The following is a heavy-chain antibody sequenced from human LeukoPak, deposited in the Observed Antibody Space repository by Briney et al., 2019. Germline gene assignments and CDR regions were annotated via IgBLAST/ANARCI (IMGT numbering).Heavy chain of an antibody. J-gene: IGHJ4*02. V-gene: IGHV5-51*01. Sequence: GESLKISCEGSGYRFTTSWIGWVRQMPGKGLDWMGIIYPGDFDTRYSPSFQGQVTISADKSISTAYLQWSSLKASDTAMYFCARPSGSYPATGFDYWGQGTLVTVSS. CDR2: IYPGDFDT. D-gene: IGHD1-26*01. CDR3: ARPSGSYPATGFDY. CDR1: GYRFTTSW.